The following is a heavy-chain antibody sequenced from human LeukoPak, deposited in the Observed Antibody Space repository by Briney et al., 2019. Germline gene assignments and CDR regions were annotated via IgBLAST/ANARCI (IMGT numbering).Heavy chain of an antibody. J-gene: IGHJ4*02. D-gene: IGHD3-10*01. CDR2: ISYDGSDK. Sequence: GGSLRLSCVVSGFTFSSYGMHWVRQAPGKGLEWVAIISYDGSDKYYTDSVKGRFTISRDNSKNTLYLQMNSLRAEDTAVYYCAKERIPITMVRGGPDYWGQGTLVTVSS. CDR3: AKERIPITMVRGGPDY. V-gene: IGHV3-30*18. CDR1: GFTFSSYG.